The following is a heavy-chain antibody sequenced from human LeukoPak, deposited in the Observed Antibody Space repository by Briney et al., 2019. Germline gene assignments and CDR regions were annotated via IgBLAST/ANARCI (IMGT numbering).Heavy chain of an antibody. Sequence: QPGRSLRLSCAASGFTFSSYGMHWVRQAPGKGLEWVAVISYDGSNKYYADSVKGRFTIPRDNSKNTLYLQMNSLRAEDTAVYYCARDGSARGSCQAYWGQGTLVTVSS. V-gene: IGHV3-30*03. J-gene: IGHJ4*02. CDR2: ISYDGSNK. CDR1: GFTFSSYG. D-gene: IGHD2-15*01. CDR3: ARDGSARGSCQAY.